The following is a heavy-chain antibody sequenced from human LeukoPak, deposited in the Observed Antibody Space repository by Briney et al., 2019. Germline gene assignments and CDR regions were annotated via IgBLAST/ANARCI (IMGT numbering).Heavy chain of an antibody. CDR2: IYSSGNT. CDR1: GDSISTYY. CDR3: ARLRWQLVGPYFDY. J-gene: IGHJ4*02. Sequence: SDTLSLTCSFSGDSISTYYWSWIRQSPGKGLEWIGHIYSSGNTDYNSSLKSRVTISVDTSKSQFSLRLSSVTATDTAVYYCARLRWQLVGPYFDYWGQGILVTVSS. V-gene: IGHV4-59*07. D-gene: IGHD1-26*01.